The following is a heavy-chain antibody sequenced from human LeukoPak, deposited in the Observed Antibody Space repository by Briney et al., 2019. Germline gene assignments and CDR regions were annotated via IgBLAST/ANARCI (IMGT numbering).Heavy chain of an antibody. CDR2: IYPDDSDI. CDR1: GYRFTDYW. Sequence: ESLRISCKGSGYRFTDYWIAWVRQMPGKGLEWMGIIYPDDSDIRYSPSFQGQVTISADKSISTAYLQWSSLKASDTAMYYCAKGAGGSGSNYPYFWGQGTLVTVSS. CDR3: AKGAGGSGSNYPYF. D-gene: IGHD3-10*01. J-gene: IGHJ4*02. V-gene: IGHV5-51*01.